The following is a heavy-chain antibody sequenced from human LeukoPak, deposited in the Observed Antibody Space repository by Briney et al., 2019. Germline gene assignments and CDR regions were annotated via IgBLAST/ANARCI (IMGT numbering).Heavy chain of an antibody. CDR3: AKSPTIHDAFDI. Sequence: GGSLRISCAASGFTFSSNWMHWVGQAPGKGLLWVARINSDGSSTSYADSVKGRLTISRDNAKNTLYLQMNSLRAEDTAVYYCAKSPTIHDAFDIWGQGTMVTVSS. CDR2: INSDGSST. CDR1: GFTFSSNW. V-gene: IGHV3-74*01. J-gene: IGHJ3*02.